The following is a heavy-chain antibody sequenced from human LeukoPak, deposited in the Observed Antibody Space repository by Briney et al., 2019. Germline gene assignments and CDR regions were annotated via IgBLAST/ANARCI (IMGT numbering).Heavy chain of an antibody. CDR3: ARDIVVVPAATDAFDI. V-gene: IGHV1-69*05. Sequence: ASVKVSCKASGGTFSSYAISWVRQAPGQGLEWMGRIIPIFGTANYAQKFQGRVTITTDESTSTAYMELSRLRSDDTAVYYCARDIVVVPAATDAFDIWGQGTMVTVSS. CDR2: IIPIFGTA. J-gene: IGHJ3*02. CDR1: GGTFSSYA. D-gene: IGHD2-2*01.